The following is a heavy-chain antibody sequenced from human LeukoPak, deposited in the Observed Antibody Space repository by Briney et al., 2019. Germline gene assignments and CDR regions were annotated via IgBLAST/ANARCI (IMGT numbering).Heavy chain of an antibody. V-gene: IGHV1-69*06. J-gene: IGHJ4*02. D-gene: IGHD2-2*01. CDR1: GGTLSSYE. CDR3: ASGTTDIVVVPATLRNYYFDY. Sequence: AASVKFSWKASGGTLSSYEISWVRQSPGQGLEWMGAIIPMFGTAKYAQKFQGRVTITADKSTSTAYMELSSLRSEDTAVYYCASGTTDIVVVPATLRNYYFDYWGQGTLVTVSS. CDR2: IIPMFGTA.